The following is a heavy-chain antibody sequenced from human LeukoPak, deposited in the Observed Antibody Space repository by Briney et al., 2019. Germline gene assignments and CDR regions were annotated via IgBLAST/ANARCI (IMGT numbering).Heavy chain of an antibody. J-gene: IGHJ4*02. V-gene: IGHV3-30-3*01. CDR3: ARDNIAGSGSSD. D-gene: IGHD3-10*01. CDR2: TSYDGIHK. Sequence: PGGSLRLSCAASGFTFSSYAMHWVRQAPGKGLEWVAVTSYDGIHKYYADSVQGRFTISRDNSKNTLYLQMNSLRVEDTAVYYCARDNIAGSGSSDWGQGTLVTVSS. CDR1: GFTFSSYA.